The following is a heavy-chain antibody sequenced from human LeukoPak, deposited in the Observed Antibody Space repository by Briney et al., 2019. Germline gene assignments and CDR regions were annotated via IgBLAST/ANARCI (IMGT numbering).Heavy chain of an antibody. V-gene: IGHV4-34*01. CDR1: GGSFSGYY. CDR2: INHSGST. J-gene: IGHJ4*02. CDR3: ARHWPTYYYDSSGYYYGEIGYYFDY. D-gene: IGHD3-22*01. Sequence: SETLSLTCAVYGGSFSGYYWSWIRQPPGKGLEWIGEINHSGSTNYNPSLKSRVTISVDTSKNQFSLKLSSVTAADTAVYYCARHWPTYYYDSSGYYYGEIGYYFDYWGQGTLVTVSS.